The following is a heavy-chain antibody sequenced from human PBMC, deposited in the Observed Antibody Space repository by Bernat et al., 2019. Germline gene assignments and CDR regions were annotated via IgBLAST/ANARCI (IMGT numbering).Heavy chain of an antibody. D-gene: IGHD1-14*01. J-gene: IGHJ4*02. Sequence: EVQLLESGGGFVQPGGSLRLSCAASGFPLNNYAMSWVRQAPGKGLEWVSAISGSGGSTYYADSVKGRFTISRDNSKNTLYLQMNSLRAEDTAVYYCAKGTLAYYFDYWGQGTLVTVSS. CDR3: AKGTLAYYFDY. V-gene: IGHV3-23*01. CDR1: GFPLNNYA. CDR2: ISGSGGST.